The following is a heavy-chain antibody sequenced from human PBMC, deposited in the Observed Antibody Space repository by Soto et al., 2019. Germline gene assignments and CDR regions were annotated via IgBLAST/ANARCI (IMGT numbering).Heavy chain of an antibody. CDR3: ARASPTKLSRGSGYFRYYYYMYV. D-gene: IGHD3-3*01. V-gene: IGHV4-34*01. CDR1: GGSFSGYY. Sequence: QGQLQQWGAGLLKPSETLSLTCAVYGGSFSGYYWSWIRQPPGKGLEWIGEINHSGSTNYNPSLKSRVTISVDTSRNQFSLKLSSVTAADTAVYYCARASPTKLSRGSGYFRYYYYMYVWGKGTTVTVSS. J-gene: IGHJ6*03. CDR2: INHSGST.